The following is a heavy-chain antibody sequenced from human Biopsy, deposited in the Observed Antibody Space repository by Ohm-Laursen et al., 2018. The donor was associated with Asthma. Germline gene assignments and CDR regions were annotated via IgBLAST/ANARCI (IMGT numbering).Heavy chain of an antibody. D-gene: IGHD2-2*01. CDR3: ARKAGSCISRTCYSLDF. J-gene: IGHJ4*02. CDR2: INSVFGTT. Sequence: CSVKVSCKSLGGTFNTYVIGWVRRAPGQGLEWMGGINSVFGTTTYPQKFQDRVTITADDSTSTVYMELSSLRSEDTAVYYCARKAGSCISRTCYSLDFWGQGTLVTVSS. V-gene: IGHV1-69*01. CDR1: GGTFNTYV.